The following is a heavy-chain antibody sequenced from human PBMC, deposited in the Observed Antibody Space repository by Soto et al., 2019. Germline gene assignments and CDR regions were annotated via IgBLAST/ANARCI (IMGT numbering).Heavy chain of an antibody. V-gene: IGHV4-59*01. CDR3: ARGVAVPGAHIDY. CDR2: VYYTGST. Sequence: SVRSIFVGGTIGCSCLRWIRKSPGKGLEWLGYVYYTGSTNYSPSLRSRVSISVDTSKNEFSLRLSSVTAADTVVYFCARGVAVPGAHIDYWGQGTQVTVSS. D-gene: IGHD6-19*01. CDR1: GGTIGCSC. J-gene: IGHJ4*02.